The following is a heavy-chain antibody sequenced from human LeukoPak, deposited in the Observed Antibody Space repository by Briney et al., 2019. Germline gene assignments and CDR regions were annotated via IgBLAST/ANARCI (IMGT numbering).Heavy chain of an antibody. CDR1: GFTFSSYA. CDR2: ISDSGGTT. J-gene: IGHJ5*02. Sequence: GGSLRLSCAASGFTFSSYAMSWVRQAPGKGLEWVSAISDSGGTTYYADSVKGRFTISRDNSKNTLYLQTSSLRAEDTAVYYCAKEPREYCSSTSCPNWIDPWGQGTLVTVSS. CDR3: AKEPREYCSSTSCPNWIDP. V-gene: IGHV3-23*01. D-gene: IGHD2-2*01.